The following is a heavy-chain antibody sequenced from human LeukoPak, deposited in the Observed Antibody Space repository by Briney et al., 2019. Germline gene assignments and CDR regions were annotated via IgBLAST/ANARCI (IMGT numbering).Heavy chain of an antibody. CDR1: GGSISSSSYY. Sequence: PSETLSLTCTVSGGSISSSSYYWGWIRQPPGKGLEWVSAISGSGGSTYYADSVKGRFTISRDNSKNTLYLQMNSLRAEDTAVYYCANPLTTVTPTGDYWGQGTLVTVSS. CDR2: ISGSGGST. V-gene: IGHV3-23*01. CDR3: ANPLTTVTPTGDY. D-gene: IGHD4-17*01. J-gene: IGHJ4*02.